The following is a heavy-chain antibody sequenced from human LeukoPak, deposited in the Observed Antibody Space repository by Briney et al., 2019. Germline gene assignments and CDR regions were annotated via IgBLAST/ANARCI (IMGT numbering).Heavy chain of an antibody. V-gene: IGHV1-69*04. D-gene: IGHD3-10*01. J-gene: IGHJ4*02. CDR1: GGTFSSYA. CDR3: ARGGSGSYLYYFDY. CDR2: IIPILGIA. Sequence: GSSVKVSCKASGGTFSSYAISWVRQAPGQGLEWMGRIIPILGIANYAQKFRGRVTITRDTSASTAYMELSSLRSEDTAVYYCARGGSGSYLYYFDYWGQGTLVTVSS.